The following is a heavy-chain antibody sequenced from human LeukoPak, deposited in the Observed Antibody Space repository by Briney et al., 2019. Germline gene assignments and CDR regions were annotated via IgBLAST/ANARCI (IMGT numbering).Heavy chain of an antibody. D-gene: IGHD5-24*01. CDR3: VRDGDDFNFDY. V-gene: IGHV3-23*01. CDR1: GFTFSSYA. CDR2: ISGSGGST. Sequence: GGSLRLSSAASGFTFSSYAMSWVRQAPGKGLEWVSAISGSGGSTYYADSVKGRFTISRDNAKNTLYLQMSSLRAEDTAVYFCVRDGDDFNFDYWGQGSLVAVSS. J-gene: IGHJ4*02.